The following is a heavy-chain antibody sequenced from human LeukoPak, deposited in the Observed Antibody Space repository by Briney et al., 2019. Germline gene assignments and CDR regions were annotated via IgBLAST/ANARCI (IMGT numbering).Heavy chain of an antibody. D-gene: IGHD6-13*01. CDR1: GGSISSSSYY. J-gene: IGHJ6*03. CDR3: ARRDSSTYYYHYMDV. Sequence: SETLSLTCTVSGGSISSSSYYWGWIRQPPGKGLEWMGSIYFGGNTYYNPSLKRRAPISIDPCRNNFSLKLSSVTAADTAVYSCARRDSSTYYYHYMDVWGKDTTVTVSS. CDR2: IYFGGNT. V-gene: IGHV4-39*02.